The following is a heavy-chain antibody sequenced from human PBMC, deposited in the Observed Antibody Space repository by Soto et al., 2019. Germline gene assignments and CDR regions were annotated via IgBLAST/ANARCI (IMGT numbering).Heavy chain of an antibody. D-gene: IGHD5-12*01. CDR2: IYYSGST. J-gene: IGHJ4*02. CDR3: ARGEWLATIKPYFAY. CDR1: GGSMSSYY. V-gene: IGHV4-59*01. Sequence: SETLSLTCTVSGGSMSSYYWSWIRQSPGKGLEWIGYIYYSGSTNYNPSLKSRVAISLDTSKNQFSMMLSSVTAADTAVYYCARGEWLATIKPYFAYWGQGTLVTVSS.